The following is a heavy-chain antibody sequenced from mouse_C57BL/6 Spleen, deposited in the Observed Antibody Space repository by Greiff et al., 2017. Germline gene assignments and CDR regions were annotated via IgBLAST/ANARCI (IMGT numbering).Heavy chain of an antibody. CDR3: ARQTLTGTVLDY. V-gene: IGHV5-6*01. CDR2: ISSGGSYT. Sequence: VQLKQSGGDLVKPGGSLKLSCAASGFTFSSYGMSWVRQTPDKRLEWVATISSGGSYTYYPDSVKGRFTISRDNAKNTLYLQMSSLKSEDTAMYYCARQTLTGTVLDYWGQGTTLTVAS. D-gene: IGHD4-1*01. J-gene: IGHJ2*01. CDR1: GFTFSSYG.